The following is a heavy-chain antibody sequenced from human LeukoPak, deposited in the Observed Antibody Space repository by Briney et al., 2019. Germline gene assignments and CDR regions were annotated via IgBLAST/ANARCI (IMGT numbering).Heavy chain of an antibody. CDR3: ARDPDSSGGFDY. CDR2: INHSGST. D-gene: IGHD3-22*01. Sequence: SETLSLTCAVYGGSFSGYYWSWIRQPPGKGLEWIGEINHSGSTNYNPSLKSRVTISVDTSKNQFSLKLSSVTAADTAVYYCARDPDSSGGFDYWGQGTLVTVSS. J-gene: IGHJ4*02. CDR1: GGSFSGYY. V-gene: IGHV4-34*01.